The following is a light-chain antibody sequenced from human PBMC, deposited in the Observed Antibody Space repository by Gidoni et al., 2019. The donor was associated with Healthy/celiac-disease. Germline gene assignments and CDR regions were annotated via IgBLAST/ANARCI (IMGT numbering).Light chain of an antibody. CDR2: LGS. CDR1: QSLLHSNGYTY. V-gene: IGKV2-28*01. CDR3: MQALQTPRT. Sequence: VMTQSPLSLPVTPGEPASISCSSSQSLLHSNGYTYLDWYLQKPGQSTQLLNYLGSNRASGVPDRFSGSGSGTDFTLKISRVEAEDVGVYYCMQALQTPRTFGQGTKVEIK. J-gene: IGKJ1*01.